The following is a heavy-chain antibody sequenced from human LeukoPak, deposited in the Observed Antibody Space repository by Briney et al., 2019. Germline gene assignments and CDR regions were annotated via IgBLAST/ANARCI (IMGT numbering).Heavy chain of an antibody. CDR3: ARADYGDYACSY. Sequence: TGGSLRLSCAPSGFTFSSYRMSWVRQAPGKGLECVANIKQDGSEKYYVDSVKGRFTISRDNAKNSLYLQMNSLRAEDTAVYYCARADYGDYACSYWGQGTLVTVSS. V-gene: IGHV3-7*01. J-gene: IGHJ4*02. D-gene: IGHD4-17*01. CDR2: IKQDGSEK. CDR1: GFTFSSYR.